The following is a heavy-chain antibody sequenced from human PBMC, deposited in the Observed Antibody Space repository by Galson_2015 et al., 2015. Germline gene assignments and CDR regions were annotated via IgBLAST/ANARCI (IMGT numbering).Heavy chain of an antibody. CDR3: STLSTAGPHFSDY. CDR1: GFTFSSYA. CDR2: ITSDGASA. J-gene: IGHJ4*02. D-gene: IGHD5/OR15-5a*01. V-gene: IGHV3-30-3*01. Sequence: SLRLSCAASGFTFSSYALHWVRQAPGKGLEWLAAITSDGASAYYPASVRGRFTISRDNAQNTLFLEMNSLRVDDTAIYFCSTLSTAGPHFSDYWGQGTLVTV.